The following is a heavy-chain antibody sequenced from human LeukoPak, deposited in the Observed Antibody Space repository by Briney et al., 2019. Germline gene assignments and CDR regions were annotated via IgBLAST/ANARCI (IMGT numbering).Heavy chain of an antibody. Sequence: SETLSLTCTVSGGSVSSSNDYWGWIRQPPGKGLEWIGSIYYSGSTNYNPSLKSRVTISVDTSKNQFSLNLSSVTAADTAVYYCARDNNGYYSLDYWGQGTLVTVSS. J-gene: IGHJ4*02. CDR3: ARDNNGYYSLDY. D-gene: IGHD3-3*01. V-gene: IGHV4-61*01. CDR1: GGSVSSSNDY. CDR2: IYYSGST.